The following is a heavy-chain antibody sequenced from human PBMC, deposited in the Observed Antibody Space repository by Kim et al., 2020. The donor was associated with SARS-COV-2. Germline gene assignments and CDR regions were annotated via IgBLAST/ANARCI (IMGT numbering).Heavy chain of an antibody. CDR2: FSYSGTT. V-gene: IGHV4-59*02. J-gene: IGHJ4*02. CDR3: ARDGSSSGWYVDY. CDR1: GGSVSSYY. D-gene: IGHD6-19*01. Sequence: SETLSLTCTVSGGSVSSYYWTWIRQPPGKGLEWIGYFSYSGTTNYNPSLKSRVAISVDTSKNQFSLRLSSVTAADTAVYYCARDGSSSGWYVDYWGQGILVTVSS.